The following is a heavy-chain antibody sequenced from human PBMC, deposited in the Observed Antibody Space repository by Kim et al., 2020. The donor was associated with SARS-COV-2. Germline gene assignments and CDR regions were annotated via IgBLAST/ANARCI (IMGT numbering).Heavy chain of an antibody. CDR3: ARDSDTAMEPRVDY. V-gene: IGHV1-18*01. Sequence: AQKLQGRVTMTTDTSTSTAYRELRSLRSDDTAVYYCARDSDTAMEPRVDYWGQGTLVTVSS. J-gene: IGHJ4*02. D-gene: IGHD5-18*01.